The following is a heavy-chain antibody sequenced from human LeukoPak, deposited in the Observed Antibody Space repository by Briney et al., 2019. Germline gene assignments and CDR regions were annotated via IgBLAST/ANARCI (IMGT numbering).Heavy chain of an antibody. D-gene: IGHD4-17*01. Sequence: GGSLRLSCAASGFTFTSYAMGWVRQAPGKGLEWVSSVSGSGDGTYYADSVKGRFTISRDNSKKTLDLHMDSLRAEDTAVYYCAKEPLWGNYGDYAVDYWGQGTMVTVSS. CDR1: GFTFTSYA. J-gene: IGHJ4*02. CDR3: AKEPLWGNYGDYAVDY. CDR2: VSGSGDGT. V-gene: IGHV3-23*01.